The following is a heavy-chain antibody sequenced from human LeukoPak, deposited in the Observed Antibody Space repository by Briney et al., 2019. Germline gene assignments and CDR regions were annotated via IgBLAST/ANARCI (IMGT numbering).Heavy chain of an antibody. Sequence: PGGSLRLSCAASGFTFSSYGMHWVRQAPGKGLEWVAVIWYDGSNKYYADSVKGRFTISRDNSKNTLYLQMNSLRAEDTAVYYCARDFPDILTGYHYYGMDVWGQGTTVTVSS. CDR2: IWYDGSNK. CDR3: ARDFPDILTGYHYYGMDV. CDR1: GFTFSSYG. V-gene: IGHV3-33*01. D-gene: IGHD3-9*01. J-gene: IGHJ6*02.